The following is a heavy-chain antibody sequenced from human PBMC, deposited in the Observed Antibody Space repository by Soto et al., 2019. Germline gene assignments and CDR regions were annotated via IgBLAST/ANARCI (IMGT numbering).Heavy chain of an antibody. CDR3: ARRGSARTNAAFDI. CDR1: GYTSNTYY. CDR2: INPSGGRA. Sequence: ASVQVSSKASGYTSNTYYMSWARQTPGQGLQWLRKINPSGGRATDAQKCECSVTMTGDRATSTVYVGLSSRRTEDTAVDYCARRGSARTNAAFDIWGQGTMVTVSS. J-gene: IGHJ3*02. D-gene: IGHD3-10*01. V-gene: IGHV1-46*02.